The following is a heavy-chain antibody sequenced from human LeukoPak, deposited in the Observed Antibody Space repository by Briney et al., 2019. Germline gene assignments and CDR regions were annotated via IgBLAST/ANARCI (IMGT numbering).Heavy chain of an antibody. CDR2: ISTSSTYI. D-gene: IGHD2-2*01. Sequence: GGSLRLSCAAAGFTFSIYSMNWVRQAPGKGLEWVSSISTSSTYIDYADSMKGRFTISRDNAKKSLYLQMNSLRAEDTAVYYCTRDSYCSSTSCYRGHFDSWGQGTLVTVSS. CDR3: TRDSYCSSTSCYRGHFDS. CDR1: GFTFSIYS. J-gene: IGHJ4*02. V-gene: IGHV3-21*01.